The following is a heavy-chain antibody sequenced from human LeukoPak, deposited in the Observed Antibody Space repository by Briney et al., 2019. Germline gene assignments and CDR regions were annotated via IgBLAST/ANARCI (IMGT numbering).Heavy chain of an antibody. V-gene: IGHV3-20*04. D-gene: IGHD3-3*01. Sequence: GGSLRLSCAASGFTFDDYGMSWVRQAPGKGLEWVSGINWNGGSTGYADSVKGRFTISRDNAENSLYLQMNSLRVEDTALYYCARGIRSLEWLSGSDYWGQGTLVTVSS. J-gene: IGHJ4*02. CDR1: GFTFDDYG. CDR2: INWNGGST. CDR3: ARGIRSLEWLSGSDY.